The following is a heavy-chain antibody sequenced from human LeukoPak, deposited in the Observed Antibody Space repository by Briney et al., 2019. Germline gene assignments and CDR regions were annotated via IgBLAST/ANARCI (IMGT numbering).Heavy chain of an antibody. Sequence: ASVKVSCKASGGTFSSYAISWVRQAPGQGLEWMGGIIPIFGTANYAQKFQGRVMITADESTSTAYMELSSLRSEDTAVYYCARGGRLLGYCSGGSCYSVHWYFDLWGRGTLVTVSS. D-gene: IGHD2-15*01. CDR3: ARGGRLLGYCSGGSCYSVHWYFDL. J-gene: IGHJ2*01. CDR2: IIPIFGTA. CDR1: GGTFSSYA. V-gene: IGHV1-69*13.